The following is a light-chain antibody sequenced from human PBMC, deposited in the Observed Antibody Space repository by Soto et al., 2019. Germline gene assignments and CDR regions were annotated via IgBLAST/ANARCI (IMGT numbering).Light chain of an antibody. CDR3: QSYDSSLSGYV. CDR2: GNT. CDR1: SSNIGAVYD. Sequence: QSVLTQPPSVSGAPGQRVTISCTGGSSNIGAVYDVHWYQHLPGTAPKLLIYGNTNRPSGVPDRFSGSKSGASASLAITGLQAEDEADYYCQSYDSSLSGYVFGTGTKLTVL. J-gene: IGLJ1*01. V-gene: IGLV1-40*01.